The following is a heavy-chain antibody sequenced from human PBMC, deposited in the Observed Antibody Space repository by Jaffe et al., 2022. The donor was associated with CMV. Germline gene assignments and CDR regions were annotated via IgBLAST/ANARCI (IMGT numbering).Heavy chain of an antibody. CDR3: ARAYYDFWSGYLTRIYMDV. CDR2: ISAYNGNT. V-gene: IGHV1-18*04. D-gene: IGHD3-3*01. J-gene: IGHJ6*03. Sequence: QVQLVQSGAEVKKPGASVKVSCKASGYTFTSYGISWVRQAPGQGLEWMGWISAYNGNTNYAQKLQGRVTMTTDTSTSTAYMELRSLRSDDTAVYYCARAYYDFWSGYLTRIYMDVWGKGTTVTVSS. CDR1: GYTFTSYG.